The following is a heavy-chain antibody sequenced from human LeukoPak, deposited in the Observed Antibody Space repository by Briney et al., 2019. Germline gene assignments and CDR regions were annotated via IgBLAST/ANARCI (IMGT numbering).Heavy chain of an antibody. J-gene: IGHJ4*02. CDR1: GLTFSSCS. Sequence: GGSLTLLCAVSGLTFSSCSMIWPRHAPEKGLGWVSSIGRSSSATYYADSVRGRFTISRDHGKSSLFLQMNSLRAEDTSVYFCVIGDSRDYWGQGTLVTVSS. D-gene: IGHD6-13*01. V-gene: IGHV3-21*01. CDR3: VIGDSRDY. CDR2: IGRSSSAT.